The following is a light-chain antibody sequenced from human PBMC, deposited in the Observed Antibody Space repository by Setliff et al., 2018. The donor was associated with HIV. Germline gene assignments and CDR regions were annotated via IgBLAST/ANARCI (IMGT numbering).Light chain of an antibody. J-gene: IGLJ1*01. CDR1: SSDVGGYNF. CDR2: EVT. Sequence: QSVMTQPASVSGSPGQSITISCTGTSSDVGGYNFVSWYQQHPNKAPKVIIYEVTNRPSGVSYRFSGSKSGNTASLTISGPQAEDGADYYCCSNTGSNTYVFGSWTKVTVL. CDR3: CSNTGSNTYV. V-gene: IGLV2-14*01.